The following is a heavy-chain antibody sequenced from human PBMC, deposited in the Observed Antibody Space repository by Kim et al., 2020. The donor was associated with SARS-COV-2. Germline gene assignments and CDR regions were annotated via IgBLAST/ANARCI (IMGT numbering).Heavy chain of an antibody. CDR1: GFSFSSYG. Sequence: GGSLRLSCAASGFSFSSYGMHWVRQAPGKGLEWMAFISYDGSNKYYADSVKGRFNISRDKSKNTLYLQMNSLRAEDTAVYYCANQYYYHSSGYYPIGYWGQGTLVTVSS. CDR3: ANQYYYHSSGYYPIGY. J-gene: IGHJ4*02. CDR2: ISYDGSNK. D-gene: IGHD3-22*01. V-gene: IGHV3-30*18.